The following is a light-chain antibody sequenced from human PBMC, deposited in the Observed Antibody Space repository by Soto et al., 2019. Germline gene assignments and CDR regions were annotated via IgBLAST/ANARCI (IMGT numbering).Light chain of an antibody. V-gene: IGKV3-20*01. J-gene: IGKJ1*01. CDR2: GAS. Sequence: EIVLTQSPGTLSLSPGERATLSCRASQSVSSSYLAWYQQKPGQAPRPLIYGASSRAIGIPDRFSGSGSGTDFTRTISRLEPEDFAVYYCQQSGSSPWTFGQGTKVEIK. CDR3: QQSGSSPWT. CDR1: QSVSSSY.